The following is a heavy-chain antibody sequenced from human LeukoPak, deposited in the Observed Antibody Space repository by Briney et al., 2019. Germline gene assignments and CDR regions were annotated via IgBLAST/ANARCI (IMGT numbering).Heavy chain of an antibody. CDR1: GGSISLSYYH. D-gene: IGHD3-3*01. CDR2: IYYSGST. Sequence: SETLSLTCSVSGGSISLSYYHWGWIRQPPGKGLEWIGSIYYSGSTYYNPSLKSRVTISVDTSKNQFSLKLSSVTAADTAVYYCARGGYDFWSGYHNSYAFDIWGQGTMVTVSS. V-gene: IGHV4-39*07. J-gene: IGHJ3*02. CDR3: ARGGYDFWSGYHNSYAFDI.